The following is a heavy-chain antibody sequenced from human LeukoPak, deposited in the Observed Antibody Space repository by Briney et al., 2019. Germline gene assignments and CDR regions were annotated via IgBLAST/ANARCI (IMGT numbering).Heavy chain of an antibody. D-gene: IGHD6-25*01. CDR3: ARASWVSSSDAVR. V-gene: IGHV3-23*01. J-gene: IGHJ4*02. CDR2: LRGNGET. Sequence: GGSLRLSCSASGLSFSSFAMSWVRQGPARGLEWVSSLRGNGETFYADSVRGRFTLSSDSFTNTVYLQLNNLRVEDTAIYYCARASWVSSSDAVRWGQGTLVTVSS. CDR1: GLSFSSFA.